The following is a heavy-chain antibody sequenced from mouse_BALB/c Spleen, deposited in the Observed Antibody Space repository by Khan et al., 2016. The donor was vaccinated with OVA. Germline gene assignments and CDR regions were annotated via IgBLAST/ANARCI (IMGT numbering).Heavy chain of an antibody. V-gene: IGHV1S135*01. CDR3: ARTDYYGSSYYFDY. CDR2: IDPYNGGT. D-gene: IGHD1-1*01. J-gene: IGHJ2*01. CDR1: GYSFTDYN. Sequence: VQLQQSGPELVKPGASVKVSCKASGYSFTDYNMFWVKQSHGKSLEWIGYIDPYNGGTSYNQKFKGKATLPVDKSSSTAFMHLSSLTSEDSAGLYCARTDYYGSSYYFDYWGQGTTLTVSS.